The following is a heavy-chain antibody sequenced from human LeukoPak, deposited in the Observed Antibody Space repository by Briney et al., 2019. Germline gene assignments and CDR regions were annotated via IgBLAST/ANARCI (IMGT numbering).Heavy chain of an antibody. Sequence: PGGSLRLSCAASGFTFSSYSMNWVRQAPGKGLEWVSSISSSSSYIYYADSVKGRFTISRDNAKNSLYLQMNSLRAEDTAVYYCARSSRLYVSSGPWGQGTLVTVSS. CDR2: ISSSSSYI. J-gene: IGHJ4*02. CDR3: ARSSRLYVSSGP. V-gene: IGHV3-21*01. CDR1: GFTFSSYS. D-gene: IGHD3-22*01.